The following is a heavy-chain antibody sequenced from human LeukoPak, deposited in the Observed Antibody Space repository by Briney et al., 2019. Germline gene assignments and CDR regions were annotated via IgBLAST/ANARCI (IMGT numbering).Heavy chain of an antibody. D-gene: IGHD3-22*01. CDR1: GGTFSSYA. V-gene: IGHV1-69*13. CDR2: LIPIFGTA. Sequence: SVKVSCKASGGTFSSYASSWVRQAPGQALEWMGGLIPIFGTANYAQKFQGRVTITADESTSTAYMELSSLRSEDTAVYYCARTLTYYYDSSGYYGEYYFDYWGQGTLVTVSS. CDR3: ARTLTYYYDSSGYYGEYYFDY. J-gene: IGHJ4*02.